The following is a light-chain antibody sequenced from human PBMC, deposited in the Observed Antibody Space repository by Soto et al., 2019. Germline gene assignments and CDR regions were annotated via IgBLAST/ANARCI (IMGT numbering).Light chain of an antibody. V-gene: IGKV3-11*01. CDR1: QSVSSY. J-gene: IGKJ1*01. Sequence: EIVLTQSPATLSLSPGRRATLSCRASQSVSSYLAWYQQKPGQAPRLLIYDTSTRATGFPARFSGSGSGTDFTLTISRLEPEDFAVYYCQQYGNSPWTFGQGTKVDIK. CDR3: QQYGNSPWT. CDR2: DTS.